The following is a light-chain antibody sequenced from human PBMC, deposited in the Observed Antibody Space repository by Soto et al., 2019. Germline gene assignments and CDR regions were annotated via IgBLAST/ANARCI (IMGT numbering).Light chain of an antibody. CDR2: GAS. Sequence: EIVLTQSPGSLSLSPRERATLSCRASQTVDSTFFDWYQKKPGQAPRLLIYGASKRATDIPDRFSGSGSGTDFTLTISRLEPEDFAVYYCQQYMSSVTFGQGTKVEIK. V-gene: IGKV3-20*01. J-gene: IGKJ1*01. CDR3: QQYMSSVT. CDR1: QTVDSTF.